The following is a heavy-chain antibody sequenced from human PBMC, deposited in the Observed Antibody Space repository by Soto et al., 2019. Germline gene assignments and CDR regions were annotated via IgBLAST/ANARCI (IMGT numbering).Heavy chain of an antibody. CDR2: INHSGST. V-gene: IGHV4-34*01. D-gene: IGHD4-17*01. CDR1: GGSFSGYY. CDR3: ARGRVNDYGDFAFDY. J-gene: IGHJ4*02. Sequence: QVQLQQWGAGLLKPSETLSLTCAVYGGSFSGYYWCWIRQPPGKGLEWIGEINHSGSTNYNPSLKSRVTISVDTSKNQSSLKLSSVSAADTAVYYCARGRVNDYGDFAFDYWGQGTLVTVSS.